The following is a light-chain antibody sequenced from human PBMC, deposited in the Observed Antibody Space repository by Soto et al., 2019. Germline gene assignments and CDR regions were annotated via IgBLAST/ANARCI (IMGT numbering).Light chain of an antibody. V-gene: IGKV1-5*03. CDR2: KAS. J-gene: IGKJ1*01. CDR1: QSIGTW. Sequence: DIQMTQSPSTLSASVGDRVTITCRASQSIGTWLAWYQQKPGKAPKLLIYKASSLESGVPSRFSGTRSGTEFTLTISSLQPYDFATYYCQQYKSYTWTFGQGTKVEIK. CDR3: QQYKSYTWT.